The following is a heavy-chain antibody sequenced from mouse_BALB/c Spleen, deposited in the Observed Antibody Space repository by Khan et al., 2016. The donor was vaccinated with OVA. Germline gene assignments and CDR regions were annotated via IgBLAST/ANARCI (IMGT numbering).Heavy chain of an antibody. CDR1: GYTFTNYG. V-gene: IGHV9-1*02. J-gene: IGHJ3*01. CDR2: INTYTGEP. CDR3: ARGLNYYGSWFAY. Sequence: QIQLVQSGPELKKPGETVKISCKASGYTFTNYGMNWVKQAPGKGLKWMGWINTYTGEPTYADDFKGRFAFSLETSATTAYLQINNLKNEDMATYFCARGLNYYGSWFAYWGQETLVTVSA. D-gene: IGHD1-1*01.